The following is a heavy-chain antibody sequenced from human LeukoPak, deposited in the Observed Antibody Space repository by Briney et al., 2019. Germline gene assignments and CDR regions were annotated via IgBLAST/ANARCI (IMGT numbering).Heavy chain of an antibody. D-gene: IGHD3-10*01. Sequence: GGSLRLSCAASGFTFSSYSMNWVRQAPGKGLEWVSSISSSSSYIYYADSVKGRFTISRDNAKNSLYLQMNSLRAEDTAVYYCARDYYGSGSYDRFEYWGQGTLVTVSS. J-gene: IGHJ4*02. CDR1: GFTFSSYS. CDR2: ISSSSSYI. CDR3: ARDYYGSGSYDRFEY. V-gene: IGHV3-21*01.